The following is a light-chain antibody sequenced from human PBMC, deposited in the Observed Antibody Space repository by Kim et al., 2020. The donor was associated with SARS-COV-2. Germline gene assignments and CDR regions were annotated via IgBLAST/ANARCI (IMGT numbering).Light chain of an antibody. J-gene: IGKJ2*01. V-gene: IGKV1-33*01. Sequence: LSASVRDRVTITCQASQDINNHLNWYQHKPGKAPELLIYDASNLETGVSSRFSGSGFGSDFTFIITSLQAEDIATYYCQQYDNLYTFGQGTKLEIK. CDR3: QQYDNLYT. CDR1: QDINNH. CDR2: DAS.